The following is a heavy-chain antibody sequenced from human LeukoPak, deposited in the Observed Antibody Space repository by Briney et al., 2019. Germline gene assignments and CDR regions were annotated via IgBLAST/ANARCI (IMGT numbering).Heavy chain of an antibody. V-gene: IGHV1-69*04. J-gene: IGHJ4*02. CDR1: GGTFTSYA. Sequence: GASVKVSCKASGGTFTSYAISWVRQAPGQGLEWMGRIIPILGIANYSQKFQGRVTITADESTSTAYMELSSLRSEDTAVYYCAREGIAAAGTGSWGQGTLVTVSS. CDR2: IIPILGIA. CDR3: AREGIAAAGTGS. D-gene: IGHD6-13*01.